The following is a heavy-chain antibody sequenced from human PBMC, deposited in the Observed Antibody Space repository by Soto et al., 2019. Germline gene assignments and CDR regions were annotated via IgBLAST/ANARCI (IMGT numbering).Heavy chain of an antibody. J-gene: IGHJ6*02. CDR2: ISYDARNE. Sequence: QLQLVESGGGVGQPGKSLRLSCAASGFSISSYGFHWVRQAPGKGLEWVAVISYDARNEYYIDSVKGRYTISRDNSKNTVFLHMNNLRDEDTAVYYCARESDHPRDDSYYDMDVWGQGTTVTVS. D-gene: IGHD1-1*01. V-gene: IGHV3-30*03. CDR1: GFSISSYG. CDR3: ARESDHPRDDSYYDMDV.